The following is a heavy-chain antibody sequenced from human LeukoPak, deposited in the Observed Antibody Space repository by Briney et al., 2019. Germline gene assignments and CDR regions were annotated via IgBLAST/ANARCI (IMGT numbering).Heavy chain of an antibody. D-gene: IGHD2-8*01. CDR2: ISAYNGNT. V-gene: IGHV1-18*01. Sequence: GASVKVSCKASGYTFTSYGISWVRQAPGQGLEWMGWISAYNGNTNYAQKLQGRVTMTTDTSTSTAYMELSSLRSEDTAVYYCARDFIVLMVYESGYYGMDVWGQGTTVTVSS. CDR3: ARDFIVLMVYESGYYGMDV. CDR1: GYTFTSYG. J-gene: IGHJ6*02.